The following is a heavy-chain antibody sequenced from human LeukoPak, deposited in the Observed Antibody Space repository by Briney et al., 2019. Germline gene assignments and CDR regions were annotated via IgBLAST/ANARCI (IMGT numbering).Heavy chain of an antibody. CDR1: GFTFSSYA. Sequence: GGSLRLSCAASGFTFSSYAMHWVRQAPGKGLEWVAVISYDGSNKYYADSVKGRFTISRDNSKNTLYLQMNSLRAEDTAVYYCARDLSRARMVRGFDYWGQGTLVTVSS. D-gene: IGHD3-10*01. V-gene: IGHV3-30*04. CDR3: ARDLSRARMVRGFDY. J-gene: IGHJ4*02. CDR2: ISYDGSNK.